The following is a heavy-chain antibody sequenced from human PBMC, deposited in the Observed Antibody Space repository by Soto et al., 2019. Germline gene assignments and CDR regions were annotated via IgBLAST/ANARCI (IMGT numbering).Heavy chain of an antibody. CDR1: GFTFSSYS. Sequence: GGSLRLSCAASGFTFSSYSMNWVRQAPGKGLEWVSSISSSSSYIYYADSVKGRFTISRDNAKNSLYLQMNSLRAEDTAVYYCARDLSGGAVRSSNAFDIWGQGTMVTVSS. CDR2: ISSSSSYI. V-gene: IGHV3-21*01. J-gene: IGHJ3*02. D-gene: IGHD6-13*01. CDR3: ARDLSGGAVRSSNAFDI.